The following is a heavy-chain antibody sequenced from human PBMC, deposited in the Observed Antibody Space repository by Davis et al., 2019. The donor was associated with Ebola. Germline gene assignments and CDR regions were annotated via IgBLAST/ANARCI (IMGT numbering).Heavy chain of an antibody. V-gene: IGHV3-11*01. CDR3: ARLRIVGATGAVYYYYGMDV. Sequence: GGSLRLSCAASGFTFSDYYMSWIRQAPGKGLEWVSYISSSGGTIYYADSVKGRFTISRDNAKNSLYLQMNSLRAEDTAVYYCARLRIVGATGAVYYYYGMDVWGQGTTVTVSS. CDR1: GFTFSDYY. D-gene: IGHD1-26*01. J-gene: IGHJ6*02. CDR2: ISSSGGTI.